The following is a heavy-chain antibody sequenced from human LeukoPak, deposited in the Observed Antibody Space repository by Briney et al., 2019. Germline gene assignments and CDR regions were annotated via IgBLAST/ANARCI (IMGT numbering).Heavy chain of an antibody. CDR1: GFTFDDYG. D-gene: IGHD3-3*01. CDR3: VKDKTDFWSGYFDY. CDR2: INWNGGST. Sequence: GGSLRLSCAASGFTFDDYGMSWVRQAPGKGLEWVSGINWNGGSTGYADSVKGRFTISRDNAKNSLYLQMNSLRSEDMALYYCVKDKTDFWSGYFDYWGQGTTVTVSS. J-gene: IGHJ4*03. V-gene: IGHV3-20*04.